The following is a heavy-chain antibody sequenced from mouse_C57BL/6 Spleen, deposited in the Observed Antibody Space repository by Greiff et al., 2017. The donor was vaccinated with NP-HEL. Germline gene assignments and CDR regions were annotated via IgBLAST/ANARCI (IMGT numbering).Heavy chain of an antibody. CDR2: INPNNGGT. Sequence: VQLQQSGPELVKPGASVKIPCKASGYTFTDYNMDWVKQSHGKSLEWIGDINPNNGGTIYNQKFKGKATLTVDKSSSTAYMELRSLTSEDTAVYYCARRIYYYGSGGFAYWGQGTLVTVSA. J-gene: IGHJ3*01. CDR1: GYTFTDYN. CDR3: ARRIYYYGSGGFAY. D-gene: IGHD1-1*01. V-gene: IGHV1-18*01.